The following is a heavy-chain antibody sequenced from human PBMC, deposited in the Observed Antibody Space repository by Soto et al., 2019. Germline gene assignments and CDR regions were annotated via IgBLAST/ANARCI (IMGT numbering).Heavy chain of an antibody. D-gene: IGHD4-17*01. V-gene: IGHV4-4*02. J-gene: IGHJ6*02. Sequence: QVQLQESGPGLVKPSGTLSLTCAVSGGSISSSNWWSWVRQPPGKGLEWIGEIYDSGSTNYNPSIKSRVTISVDKSKTQFSLKLSSVPAADTAVYYCARDPGDGDYEGYYYYGMDVWGQGTTVTVSS. CDR1: GGSISSSNW. CDR3: ARDPGDGDYEGYYYYGMDV. CDR2: IYDSGST.